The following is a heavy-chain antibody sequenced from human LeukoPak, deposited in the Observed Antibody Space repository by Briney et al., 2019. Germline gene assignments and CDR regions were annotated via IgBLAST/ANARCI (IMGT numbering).Heavy chain of an antibody. CDR3: AKERPAYEILTGYEY. CDR1: GFTFSSYG. D-gene: IGHD3-9*01. J-gene: IGHJ4*02. Sequence: GGSLRRSCAASGFTFSSYGMHWVRQAPGKGLKWVAVIWYDGSNKYYADSVKGRFTISRDNSKNTLYLQMNSLRAEDTAVYYFAKERPAYEILTGYEYWGQGTLVTVSS. V-gene: IGHV3-33*06. CDR2: IWYDGSNK.